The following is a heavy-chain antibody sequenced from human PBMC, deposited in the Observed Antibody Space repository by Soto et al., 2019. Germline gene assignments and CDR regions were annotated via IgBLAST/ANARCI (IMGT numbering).Heavy chain of an antibody. CDR3: ARSIAARPDNWFDP. Sequence: KTSETLSLTCTVSGGSISSYYWSWIRQPPGKGLEWIGYIYYSGSTNYNPSLKSRVTISVDTSKNQFSLKLSSVTAADTAVYYCARSIAARPDNWFDPWGQGTLVTV. J-gene: IGHJ5*02. CDR1: GGSISSYY. D-gene: IGHD6-6*01. CDR2: IYYSGST. V-gene: IGHV4-59*01.